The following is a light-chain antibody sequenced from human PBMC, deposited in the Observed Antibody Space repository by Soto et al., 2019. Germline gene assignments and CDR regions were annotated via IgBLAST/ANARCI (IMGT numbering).Light chain of an antibody. CDR1: SSDVGSTFNY. J-gene: IGLJ3*02. CDR3: SAYSTGSTPVL. Sequence: QSALTQSASVSGSPGQSITISCTGTSSDVGSTFNYVSWYQHHPGKAPRLIMSDVNHRPSGVSDRFSGSKSGNTASLTISGLQAEDEAHYFCSAYSTGSTPVLFGGGTKLTVL. CDR2: DVN. V-gene: IGLV2-14*03.